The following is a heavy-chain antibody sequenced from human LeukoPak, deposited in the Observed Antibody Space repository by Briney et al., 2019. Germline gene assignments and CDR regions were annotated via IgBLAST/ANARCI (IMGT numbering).Heavy chain of an antibody. CDR2: IIPIFGIA. V-gene: IGHV1-69*13. J-gene: IGHJ3*02. Sequence: SVKVSCKASGGTFSSYAISWVRQAPGQGLEWMGGIIPIFGIANYAQKFQGRVTITADESTSTAYMELSSLRSEDTAVYYCASPFVYYYDSSGYYYNNAFDIWGQGTMVTVSS. CDR1: GGTFSSYA. CDR3: ASPFVYYYDSSGYYYNNAFDI. D-gene: IGHD3-22*01.